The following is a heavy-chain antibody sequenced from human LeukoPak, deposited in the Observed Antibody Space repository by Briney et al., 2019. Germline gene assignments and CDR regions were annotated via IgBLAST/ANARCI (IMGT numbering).Heavy chain of an antibody. J-gene: IGHJ4*02. V-gene: IGHV1-69*13. CDR1: GGTFSSYA. Sequence: SVKVSCQSSGGTFSSYAISWVRQPPGQGLEWMGGIIPIFGTANYAQKFQGRVTITADESTSTAYMELSSLRSEDTAVYYCARAMDSSGWYDYWGQGTLVTVSS. CDR3: ARAMDSSGWYDY. D-gene: IGHD6-19*01. CDR2: IIPIFGTA.